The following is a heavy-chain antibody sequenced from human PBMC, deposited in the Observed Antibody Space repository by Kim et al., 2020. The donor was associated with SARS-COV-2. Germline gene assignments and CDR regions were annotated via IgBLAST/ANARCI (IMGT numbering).Heavy chain of an antibody. Sequence: YSPSFQGQVTISADKSISTAYLQWSSLKASDTAMYYCARRAEYGSSSDYWGQGTLVTVSS. CDR3: ARRAEYGSSSDY. V-gene: IGHV5-51*01. D-gene: IGHD6-6*01. J-gene: IGHJ4*02.